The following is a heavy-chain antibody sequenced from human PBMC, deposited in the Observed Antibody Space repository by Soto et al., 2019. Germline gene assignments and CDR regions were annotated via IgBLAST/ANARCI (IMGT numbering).Heavy chain of an antibody. D-gene: IGHD3-3*01. Sequence: SETLSLTCSVSGGSISSSSSYWGWIRQPPGKGLEWIGNIYYSGSAYYNPSLKSRVTLSVDTSKKHFSLKLSSLTAADTAVYYCAKMQNFWTVYPGHFAYWGQGTLVPVSS. CDR3: AKMQNFWTVYPGHFAY. CDR1: GGSISSSSSY. CDR2: IYYSGSA. V-gene: IGHV4-39*01. J-gene: IGHJ4*02.